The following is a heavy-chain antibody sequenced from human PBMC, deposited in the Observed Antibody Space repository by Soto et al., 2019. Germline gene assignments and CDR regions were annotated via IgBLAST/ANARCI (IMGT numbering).Heavy chain of an antibody. D-gene: IGHD3-22*01. J-gene: IGHJ6*02. V-gene: IGHV3-48*02. CDR2: ISSSSSTI. CDR1: GFTFSSYS. CDR3: ARSYDSRPPYYYYGMDV. Sequence: EVQLVESGGGLVQPGGSLRLSCAASGFTFSSYSMNWVRQAPGKGLEWVSYISSSSSTIYYADSVKGRFTISRDNDKNSLYLQMNSLRDEDTAVYYCARSYDSRPPYYYYGMDVWGQGTTVTVSS.